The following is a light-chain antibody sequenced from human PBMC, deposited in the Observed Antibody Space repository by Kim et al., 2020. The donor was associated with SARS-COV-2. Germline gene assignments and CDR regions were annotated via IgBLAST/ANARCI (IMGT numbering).Light chain of an antibody. V-gene: IGKV1-17*01. CDR3: QQYVSSPLT. CDR1: QGIKNA. CDR2: AAS. Sequence: DIQMTQSPSSLSASEGDTVTITCRASQGIKNALVWFQQKRGKAPKRLIYAASTLESGVPSRFSGSGSGTDFTLTISSLQPEDTATYYCQQYVSSPLTFGGGTKVDIK. J-gene: IGKJ4*01.